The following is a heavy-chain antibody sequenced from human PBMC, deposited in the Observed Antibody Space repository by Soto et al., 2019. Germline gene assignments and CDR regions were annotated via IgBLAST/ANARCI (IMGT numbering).Heavy chain of an antibody. V-gene: IGHV1-18*01. J-gene: IGHJ4*02. CDR2: ISAHNGNT. CDR1: GYTFTSYG. Sequence: QVHLVQSGAEVKKPGASVKVSCKASGYTFTSYGITWVRQAPGQGLEWMGWISAHNGNTDYAQKRQGRVIVTRDTSPSTAYMELRCFISDDTAVYYCARGRYGEYWGQGAVVTVSS. D-gene: IGHD3-10*01. CDR3: ARGRYGEY.